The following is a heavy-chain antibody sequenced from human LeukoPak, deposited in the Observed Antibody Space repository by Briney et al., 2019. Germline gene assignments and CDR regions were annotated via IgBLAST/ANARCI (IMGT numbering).Heavy chain of an antibody. V-gene: IGHV4-34*01. CDR3: ARTHMVRGVRP. D-gene: IGHD3-10*01. CDR1: GGSFSGYY. J-gene: IGHJ5*02. CDR2: INHSGSA. Sequence: ETLSLTCAVYGGSFSGYYWSWIRQPPGKGLEWIGEINHSGSANYNPSLKSRVTISVDTSKNQFSLKLSSVTAADTAVYYCARTHMVRGVRPWGQGTLVTVSS.